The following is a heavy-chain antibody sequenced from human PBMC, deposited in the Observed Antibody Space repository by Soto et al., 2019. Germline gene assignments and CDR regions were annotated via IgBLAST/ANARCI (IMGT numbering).Heavy chain of an antibody. D-gene: IGHD5-18*01. Sequence: EVQLVESGGGLVQPGGSLRLSCVGSGFTFSNYWMHWVRQVLGKGPVWVSRVNPAGSASSYADFVKGRFTVSRDNAKNTLYLKMNSLSADDTAVYYCATGGYSYGWGYWGQGTLVTVSS. CDR1: GFTFSNYW. V-gene: IGHV3-74*01. CDR3: ATGGYSYGWGY. CDR2: VNPAGSAS. J-gene: IGHJ4*02.